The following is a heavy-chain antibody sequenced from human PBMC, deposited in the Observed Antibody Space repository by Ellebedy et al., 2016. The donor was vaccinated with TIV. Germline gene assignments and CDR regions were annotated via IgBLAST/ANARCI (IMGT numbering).Heavy chain of an antibody. CDR1: GGSISSYY. CDR3: ARGETGTRDYYYMDV. J-gene: IGHJ6*03. CDR2: IYYSGST. Sequence: SETLSLXXTVSGGSISSYYWSWIRQPPGKGLEWIGYIYYSGSTNYNPSLKSRVTISVDTSKNQFSLKLSSVTAADTAVYYCARGETGTRDYYYMDVWGKGTTVTVSS. V-gene: IGHV4-59*01. D-gene: IGHD1-7*01.